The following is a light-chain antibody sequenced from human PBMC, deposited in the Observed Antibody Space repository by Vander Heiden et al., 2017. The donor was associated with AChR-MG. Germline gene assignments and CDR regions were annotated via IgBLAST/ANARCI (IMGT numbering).Light chain of an antibody. CDR1: ALPRKY. V-gene: IGLV3-16*01. CDR2: EDT. J-gene: IGLJ2*01. CDR3: LSADSSGPPVV. Sequence: SYELTQPPSVSVSLGQMARITCSGEALPRKYAYWYQRKPGQFPVVVRYEDTERPSGIPERFSGSSSGTIVTLTISGVQAEDEADYDCLSADSSGPPVVFGGGTKLTVL.